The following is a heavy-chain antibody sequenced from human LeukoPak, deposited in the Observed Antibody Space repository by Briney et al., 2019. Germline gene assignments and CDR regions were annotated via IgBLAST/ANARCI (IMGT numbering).Heavy chain of an antibody. V-gene: IGHV4-31*03. CDR3: ARKSQEIVVVPAATKYYYYYYIDV. D-gene: IGHD2-2*01. Sequence: PSQTLSLTCTVSGGSISSGCYFWRWIRQHPGKGLEWIGYIYYSGSTYYNPSLKSRVTISVDTSKNQFSLKLSSVTAADTAVYYCARKSQEIVVVPAATKYYYYYYIDVWGKGTTVTVSS. CDR1: GGSISSGCYF. CDR2: IYYSGST. J-gene: IGHJ6*03.